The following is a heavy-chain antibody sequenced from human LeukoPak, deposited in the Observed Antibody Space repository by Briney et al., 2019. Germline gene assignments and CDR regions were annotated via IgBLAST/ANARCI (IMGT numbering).Heavy chain of an antibody. CDR2: ISTSGTT. V-gene: IGHV4-4*07. CDR1: GGSIGSYY. D-gene: IGHD3-3*01. J-gene: IGHJ6*03. CDR3: ARDAAGRYDFWGGYYFNYMDV. Sequence: SETLSLTCTVSGGSIGSYYWNWIRQPAGKGLEWIGRISTSGTTDYNPSLKSRVIMSVDTSKNQFSLKLSSVTAADTAVYYCARDAAGRYDFWGGYYFNYMDVWGKGTTVTVSS.